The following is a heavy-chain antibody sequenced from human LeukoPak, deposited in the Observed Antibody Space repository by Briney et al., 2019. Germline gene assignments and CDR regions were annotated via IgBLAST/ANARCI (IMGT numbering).Heavy chain of an antibody. CDR3: ARVTAMVTPLDY. CDR1: GYTFTSYD. J-gene: IGHJ4*02. Sequence: ASVKVSCKASGYTFTSYDINWVRQATGQGLEWMGWMNPNSGNTGYAQKFQGRVTMTRNTSISTAYMELSSLRSEDTAVYYCARVTAMVTPLDYWGQGTLVTVSS. V-gene: IGHV1-8*01. CDR2: MNPNSGNT. D-gene: IGHD5-18*01.